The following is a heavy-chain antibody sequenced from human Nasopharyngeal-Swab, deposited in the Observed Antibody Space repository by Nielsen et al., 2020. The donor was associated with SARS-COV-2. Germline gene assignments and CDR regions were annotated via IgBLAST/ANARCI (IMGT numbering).Heavy chain of an antibody. Sequence: WVRQAPGQGLEWMGMINPGSGSTTYARKFQGRVTMTRDTSTSTVFMDLSSLRSEDTAVYYCARRGRCSGSSCDMDVWGQGTTVTVSS. D-gene: IGHD2-2*01. J-gene: IGHJ6*02. V-gene: IGHV1-46*01. CDR3: ARRGRCSGSSCDMDV. CDR2: INPGSGST.